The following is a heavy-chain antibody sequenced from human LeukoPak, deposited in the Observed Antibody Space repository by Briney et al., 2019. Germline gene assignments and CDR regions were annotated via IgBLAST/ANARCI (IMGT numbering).Heavy chain of an antibody. CDR2: INDNGGRT. V-gene: IGHV3-64D*09. Sequence: PAGSLRLSCSASGFTFSRYAMHWVRQAPGKGLEYVSGINDNGGRTHYGDSVKGRFSISRDNSKNTLHLQMSTLRAEDTALYYCVKDVGGSYAFDYWGQGILVSDPS. CDR3: VKDVGGSYAFDY. CDR1: GFTFSRYA. J-gene: IGHJ4*02. D-gene: IGHD1-26*01.